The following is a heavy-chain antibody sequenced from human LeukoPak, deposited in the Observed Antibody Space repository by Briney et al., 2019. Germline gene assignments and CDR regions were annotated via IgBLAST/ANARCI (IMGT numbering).Heavy chain of an antibody. CDR3: ARSSRDYDILTGYYPTWFDP. D-gene: IGHD3-9*01. CDR1: GGSFSGYY. J-gene: IGHJ5*02. CDR2: INHSGST. Sequence: SEALSLTCAVSGGSFSGYYWSWIRQPPGKGLEWIGEINHSGSTNYNPSLKRRGTISVDTSKNQFSLKLSSVTAADTAVYYCARSSRDYDILTGYYPTWFDPWGQGTLVTVSS. V-gene: IGHV4-34*01.